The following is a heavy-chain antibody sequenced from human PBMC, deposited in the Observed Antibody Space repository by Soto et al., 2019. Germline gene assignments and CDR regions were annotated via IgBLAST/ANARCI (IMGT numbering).Heavy chain of an antibody. CDR3: ARVPGPLQYQRKYYSGMDV. V-gene: IGHV1-69*13. J-gene: IGHJ6*02. D-gene: IGHD4-4*01. CDR2: IIPIFGTA. Sequence: SVKVSCKASGGTFSSYAISWVRQAPGQGLEWMGGIIPIFGTANYAQKFQGRVTITADESTSTAHMELSSLRSEDTAVYYCARVPGPLQYQRKYYSGMDVWGRGTTVTVSS. CDR1: GGTFSSYA.